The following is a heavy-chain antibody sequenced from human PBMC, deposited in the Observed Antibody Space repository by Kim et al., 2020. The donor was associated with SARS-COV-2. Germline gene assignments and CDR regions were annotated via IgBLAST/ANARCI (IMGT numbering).Heavy chain of an antibody. J-gene: IGHJ4*02. CDR3: ARVPFGDLSAYYFDL. D-gene: IGHD3-10*01. CDR1: GFTFSSYA. V-gene: IGHV3-21*04. Sequence: GGSLRLSCAASGFTFSSYAMSWVRQAPGKGLEWVSFISSIGCYVYYPDSVKGRFTFSWDNAKNSLYLQMSSLRAEDTALYYCARVPFGDLSAYYFDLWGQGTLVTVSS. CDR2: ISSIGCYV.